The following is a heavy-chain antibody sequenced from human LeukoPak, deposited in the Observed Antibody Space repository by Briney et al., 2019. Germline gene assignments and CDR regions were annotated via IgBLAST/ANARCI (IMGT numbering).Heavy chain of an antibody. CDR3: AREGYYDSSGYLYWFDP. D-gene: IGHD3-22*01. J-gene: IGHJ5*02. Sequence: PGGSLRLSCAASGFTFSPYWMHWVRQAPGKGLVWVSRINGDGSRTNYADSVKGRFTISRDNTKNTLYLQMNSLRAEDTAVYYCAREGYYDSSGYLYWFDPWGQGTLVTVSS. V-gene: IGHV3-74*01. CDR1: GFTFSPYW. CDR2: INGDGSRT.